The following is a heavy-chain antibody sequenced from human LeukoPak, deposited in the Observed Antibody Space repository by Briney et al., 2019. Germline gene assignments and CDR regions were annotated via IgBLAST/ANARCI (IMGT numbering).Heavy chain of an antibody. D-gene: IGHD5-24*01. J-gene: IGHJ3*02. CDR2: IFHSGST. CDR1: GGSISSGAYS. V-gene: IGHV4-30-2*01. Sequence: SETLSLTCAVSGGSISSGAYSWSWIRQPPGKGLEWIGYIFHSGSTNYNASLKSRVTISVDTSKNQFSLKLTSVTAADTAEYYCATQRDGYYNDAFDMWGQGTLVIVSS. CDR3: ATQRDGYYNDAFDM.